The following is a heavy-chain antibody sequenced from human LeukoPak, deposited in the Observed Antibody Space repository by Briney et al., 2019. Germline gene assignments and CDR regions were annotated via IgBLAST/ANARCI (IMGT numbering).Heavy chain of an antibody. Sequence: PGRSLRLPCAASGFTFSDYDMSWIRQAPGKGLEWVSYIRSNTIYTNYADSMKGRFTISRDNAKKSLYLQMNSLRVEDTAIYYCARIYGSGRREVFDYWGQGTLVTVSS. CDR2: IRSNTIYT. J-gene: IGHJ4*02. CDR3: ARIYGSGRREVFDY. CDR1: GFTFSDYD. V-gene: IGHV3-11*03. D-gene: IGHD3-10*01.